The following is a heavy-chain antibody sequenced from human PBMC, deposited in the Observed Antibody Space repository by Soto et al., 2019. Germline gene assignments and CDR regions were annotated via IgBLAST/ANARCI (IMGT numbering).Heavy chain of an antibody. V-gene: IGHV5-10-1*01. J-gene: IGHJ5*02. CDR3: ARLFCSTTTCDSWFDP. D-gene: IGHD2-2*01. CDR1: GYTFTTFW. CDR2: IDPRDSYV. Sequence: GESLKISCTGFGYTFTTFWVTWVRQMPGKGLEWMGRIDPRDSYVNYSPSFQGHVTISVDKSISTAYLQWGSLKASDTAMYYCARLFCSTTTCDSWFDPWGQGTLVTVSS.